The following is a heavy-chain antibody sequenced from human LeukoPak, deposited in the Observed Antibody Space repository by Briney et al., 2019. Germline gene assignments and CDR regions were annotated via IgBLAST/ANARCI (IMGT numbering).Heavy chain of an antibody. D-gene: IGHD6-13*01. J-gene: IGHJ5*02. CDR3: ARVEVHSSSWRWDNWFDP. V-gene: IGHV4-59*01. Sequence: SETLSLTCTVSGGSISSYYWSWIRQPPGKGLEWIGYIYYSGSTNYNPSLKRRVTISVDTSKNQFSLTLSSVTAADTAVYYCARVEVHSSSWRWDNWFDPWGQGTLVTVSS. CDR2: IYYSGST. CDR1: GGSISSYY.